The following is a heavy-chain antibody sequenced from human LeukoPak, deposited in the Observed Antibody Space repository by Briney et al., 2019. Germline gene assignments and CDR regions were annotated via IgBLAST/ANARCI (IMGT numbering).Heavy chain of an antibody. CDR1: GFTFSSYG. CDR3: AKGLGTVVTGASVAFDY. V-gene: IGHV3-30*18. CDR2: ISYDGSNK. J-gene: IGHJ4*02. Sequence: GGSLRLPCAASGFTFSSYGMHWVRQAPGKGLEWVAVISYDGSNKYYADSVKGRFTISRDNSKSTLYLQMNSLRAEDTAVYYCAKGLGTVVTGASVAFDYWGQGTLVTVSS. D-gene: IGHD4-23*01.